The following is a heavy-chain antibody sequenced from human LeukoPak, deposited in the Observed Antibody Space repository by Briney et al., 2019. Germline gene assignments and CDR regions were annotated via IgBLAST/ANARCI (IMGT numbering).Heavy chain of an antibody. CDR3: ARDSRSTFDYFDY. CDR2: ISSSSYI. J-gene: IGHJ4*02. V-gene: IGHV3-21*01. CDR1: GFTFSSYS. Sequence: GGSLRLSCAASGFTFSSYSMTWVRQAPGKGLEWVSSISSSSYIYYADSVKGRFTISRDNAKNSLYLQMNSLRAEDTAVYYCARDSRSTFDYFDYWGQGTLVTVSS. D-gene: IGHD3-16*01.